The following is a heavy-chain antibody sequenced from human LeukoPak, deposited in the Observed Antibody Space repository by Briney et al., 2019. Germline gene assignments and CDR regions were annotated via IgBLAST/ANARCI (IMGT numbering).Heavy chain of an antibody. CDR3: ARGSSLHYYMDV. CDR1: GGSISSSSYY. CDR2: IYYSGST. D-gene: IGHD6-13*01. Sequence: SETLSLTCTVSGGSISSSSYYWGWIRQPPGKGLEWIGSIYYSGSTYYNPSLKSRVTISVDTSKNQFSLKLSSVTAADTAVYYCARGSSLHYYMDVWGKGTTVTVSS. V-gene: IGHV4-39*07. J-gene: IGHJ6*03.